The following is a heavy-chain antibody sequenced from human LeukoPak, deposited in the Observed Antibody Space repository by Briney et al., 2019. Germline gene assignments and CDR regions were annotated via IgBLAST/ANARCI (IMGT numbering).Heavy chain of an antibody. D-gene: IGHD3-22*01. CDR1: GYTLTKLS. CDR3: ARLRRNNDNSGYYYYYDY. J-gene: IGHJ4*02. Sequence: ASVKVSCKVSGYTLTKLSMHWVRQAPGKGLEWMGGFDPEDGETIYAQKFQGRVTMTEDTSTDTAYMELSSLRAEDTAVYYCARLRRNNDNSGYYYYYDYWGQGTLVTVSS. CDR2: FDPEDGET. V-gene: IGHV1-24*01.